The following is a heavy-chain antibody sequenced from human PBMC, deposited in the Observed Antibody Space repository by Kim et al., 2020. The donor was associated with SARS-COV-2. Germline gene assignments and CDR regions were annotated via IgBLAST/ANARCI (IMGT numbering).Heavy chain of an antibody. J-gene: IGHJ5*02. CDR2: ESTI. V-gene: IGHV3-74*01. Sequence: ESTIIYADSVKGRFTISRDNAKNTLSLQINSLGAEDTAVYYCAKSNWFDPWGQGTQVTVSS. CDR3: AKSNWFDP.